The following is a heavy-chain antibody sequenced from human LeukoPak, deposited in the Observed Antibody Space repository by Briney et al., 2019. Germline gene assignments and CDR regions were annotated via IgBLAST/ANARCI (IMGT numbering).Heavy chain of an antibody. CDR3: ARGPFPYDAFDI. CDR2: INHSGST. Sequence: SETLSLTCAVYGGSFSGYYWSWIRQPPGKGLEWIGEINHSGSTNYNPSLKSRVAISVDTSKNQFSLKLSSVTAADTAVYYCARGPFPYDAFDIWGQRTMVTVSS. CDR1: GGSFSGYY. J-gene: IGHJ3*02. V-gene: IGHV4-34*01.